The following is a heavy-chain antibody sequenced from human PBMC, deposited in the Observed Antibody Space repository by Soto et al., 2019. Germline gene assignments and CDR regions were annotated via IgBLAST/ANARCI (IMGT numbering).Heavy chain of an antibody. CDR2: ISYDGSNK. D-gene: IGHD3-10*01. J-gene: IGHJ6*02. CDR1: GFTFSSYA. CDR3: ATSMVPDPTDYYYYYGMDV. V-gene: IGHV3-30-3*01. Sequence: PGGSLILSCAASGFTFSSYAMHWVRKATGKGLEWVAVISYDGSNKYYADSVKGRFTISRDNSKNTLYLQMNSLRAEDTAVYYCATSMVPDPTDYYYYYGMDVWGQGTTVTVSS.